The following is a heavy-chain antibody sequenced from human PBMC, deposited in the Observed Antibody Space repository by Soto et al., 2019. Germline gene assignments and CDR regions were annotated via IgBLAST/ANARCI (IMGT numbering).Heavy chain of an antibody. CDR2: IRSKAYGGTR. J-gene: IGHJ6*01. CDR1: GFTFGDYT. Sequence: EVQLVEAGGGLVQPGRSRRLSCTASGFTFGDYTMSWVRQAPGKGLAWVGFIRSKAYGGTRRYGAPVEGRFTISRDDYKSSVYLQMNGLKTEDSGVYYCTRDSERLVLAYGAGVWGQGTTVTVSP. D-gene: IGHD6-13*01. V-gene: IGHV3-49*04. CDR3: TRDSERLVLAYGAGV.